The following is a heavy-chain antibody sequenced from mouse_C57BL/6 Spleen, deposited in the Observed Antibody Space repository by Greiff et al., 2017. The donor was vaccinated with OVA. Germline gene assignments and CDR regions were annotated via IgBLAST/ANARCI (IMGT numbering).Heavy chain of an antibody. CDR1: GFNIKDYY. J-gene: IGHJ4*01. CDR2: IDPEDGET. D-gene: IGHD2-2*01. Sequence: EVQGVESGAELVKPGASVKLSCTASGFNIKDYYMHWVKQRTEQGLEWIGRIDPEDGETKYAPKFQGKATITADTSSNTAYLQLSSLTSEDTAVYYCASMVTTRGYAMDYWGQGTSVTVSS. V-gene: IGHV14-2*01. CDR3: ASMVTTRGYAMDY.